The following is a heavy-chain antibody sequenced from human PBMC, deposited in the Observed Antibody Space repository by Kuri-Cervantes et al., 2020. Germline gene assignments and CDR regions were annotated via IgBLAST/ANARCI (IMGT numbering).Heavy chain of an antibody. V-gene: IGHV4-38-2*01. D-gene: IGHD2-2*02. CDR1: GYSISSGYY. Sequence: SETPSLTCAVSGYSISSGYYWGWIRQPPGKGLEWIGSIYHSGSTSYNPSLKSRVTISVDTSKNQFSLKLSSVTAADTAVYYCARSARSPATAILFDPWGQGTLVTVSS. J-gene: IGHJ5*02. CDR3: ARSARSPATAILFDP. CDR2: IYHSGST.